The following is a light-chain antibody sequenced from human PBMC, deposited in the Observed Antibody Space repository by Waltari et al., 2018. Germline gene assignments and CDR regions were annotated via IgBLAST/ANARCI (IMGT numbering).Light chain of an antibody. CDR3: QQRHSYPIT. V-gene: IGKV1-9*01. J-gene: IGKJ5*01. CDR1: QCISNY. Sequence: IQLTQSPSSLSASVGDRVTITCRASQCISNYLAWYQKKPGKAPKLLIHTASTLQSGVPSRFSGSGSGTDFTLTISSLQPEDFAAYYCQQRHSYPITFGQGTRLDIK. CDR2: TAS.